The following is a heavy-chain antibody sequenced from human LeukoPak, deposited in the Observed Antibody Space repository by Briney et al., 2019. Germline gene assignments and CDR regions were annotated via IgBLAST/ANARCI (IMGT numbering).Heavy chain of an antibody. J-gene: IGHJ5*02. Sequence: SGTLSLTCAVFGGSISSSNWWSWVRQPPGKGLEWIGEIYHSGSTNYNPSLKSRVTISVDKSKNQFSLKLSSVTAADTAVYYCARLHYSNYEGNWFDPWGQGTLVAVSS. CDR1: GGSISSSNW. V-gene: IGHV4-4*02. CDR3: ARLHYSNYEGNWFDP. D-gene: IGHD4-11*01. CDR2: IYHSGST.